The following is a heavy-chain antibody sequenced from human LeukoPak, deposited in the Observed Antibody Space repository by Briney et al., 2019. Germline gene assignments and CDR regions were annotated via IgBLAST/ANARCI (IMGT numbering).Heavy chain of an antibody. D-gene: IGHD5-24*01. V-gene: IGHV3-30*04. CDR2: ISYDGSNK. Sequence: GRSLRLSCAASGFTFSSYAMHWVRQAPGKGLEWVAVISYDGSNKYYADSVKGRFTISRDNSKNTLYLQMNSLRAEDTAVYYCARLMGGRWLQPPFDYWGQGTLVTVSS. CDR3: ARLMGGRWLQPPFDY. J-gene: IGHJ4*02. CDR1: GFTFSSYA.